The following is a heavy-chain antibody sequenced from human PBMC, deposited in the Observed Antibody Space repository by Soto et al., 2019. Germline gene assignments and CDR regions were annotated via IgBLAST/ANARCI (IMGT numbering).Heavy chain of an antibody. D-gene: IGHD3-10*01. V-gene: IGHV3-53*01. Sequence: GGSLRLSCAAFGFTVSGKKYVAWVRQAPGKGLEWVSALYDLDGTYYADSVKGRFTTSSDSSRTTVYLQMNDLRPDDTAVYSCATWHLREHAYDIWGQGTMVTVSS. CDR3: ATWHLREHAYDI. CDR2: LYDLDGT. J-gene: IGHJ3*02. CDR1: GFTVSGKKY.